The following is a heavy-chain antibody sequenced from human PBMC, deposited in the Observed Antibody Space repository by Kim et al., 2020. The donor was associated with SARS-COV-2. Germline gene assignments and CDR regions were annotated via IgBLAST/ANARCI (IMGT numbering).Heavy chain of an antibody. V-gene: IGHV5-10-1*01. CDR2: IDPSDSYT. D-gene: IGHD6-13*01. Sequence: GESLKISCKGSGYSFTSYWISRVRQMPGKGLEWMGRIDPSDSYTNYSPSFQGHVTISADKAISTAYLQWSSLKASDTAMYYCARHKHPGYSSRHWGQGTLVTVSS. CDR1: GYSFTSYW. J-gene: IGHJ4*02. CDR3: ARHKHPGYSSRH.